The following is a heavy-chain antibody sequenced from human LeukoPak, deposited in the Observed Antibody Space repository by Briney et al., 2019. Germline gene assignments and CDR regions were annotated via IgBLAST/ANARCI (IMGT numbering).Heavy chain of an antibody. V-gene: IGHV1-69*13. CDR3: AGLLWFQGDRMDV. Sequence: SVKVSCKAPGGTFSSYAISWVRQAPGQGLEWMGGIIPIFGTANYAQKFQGRVTITADESTSTAYMELSSLRSEDTAVYYCAGLLWFQGDRMDVWGKGTTVTVFS. J-gene: IGHJ6*04. CDR1: GGTFSSYA. CDR2: IIPIFGTA. D-gene: IGHD3-10*01.